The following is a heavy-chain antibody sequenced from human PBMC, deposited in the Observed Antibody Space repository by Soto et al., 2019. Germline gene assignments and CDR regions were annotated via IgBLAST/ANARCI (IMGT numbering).Heavy chain of an antibody. V-gene: IGHV4-31*03. Sequence: QXXLQESGPGLVKPSQTLSLTCTVSGGSISXXXXXXXWIRQHPGKGLEGIGYIYYSGSTYYNPSLKSRVXXXXXXXXXXXXXXXXXXXAADTAVYYCARDRGSGSYYILGYWGQGTLVTVSS. CDR3: CARDRGSGSYYILGY. CDR2: IYYSGST. D-gene: IGHD3-10*01. CDR1: GGSISXXXXX. J-gene: IGHJ4*02.